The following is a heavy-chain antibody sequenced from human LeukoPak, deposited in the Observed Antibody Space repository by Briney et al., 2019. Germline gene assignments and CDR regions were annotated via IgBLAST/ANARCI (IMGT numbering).Heavy chain of an antibody. J-gene: IGHJ3*02. CDR3: VRQKRYYDSSGYSRGDAFDI. V-gene: IGHV4-59*08. CDR2: IYYSGST. D-gene: IGHD3-22*01. Sequence: PSETLSLTCTVSGGSISSYYWSWIRQPPGKRLEWIGYIYYSGSTNYNPSLKSRVTISVDTSKNQFSLKLSSVTAADTAVYYCVRQKRYYDSSGYSRGDAFDIWGQGTMVTVSS. CDR1: GGSISSYY.